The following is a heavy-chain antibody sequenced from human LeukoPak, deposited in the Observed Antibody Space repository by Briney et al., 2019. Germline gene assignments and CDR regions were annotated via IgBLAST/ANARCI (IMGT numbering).Heavy chain of an antibody. J-gene: IGHJ4*02. CDR2: INPSGGST. CDR1: GYTFTSYY. V-gene: IGHV1-46*01. CDR3: ARGTSRRDRGSGDPDY. Sequence: ASVKVSCKASGYTFTSYYMHWVRQAPGQGLEWMGIINPSGGSTSYAQKFQGRVTMTRDMSTSTVYMELSSLRSEDTAVYYCARGTSRRDRGSGDPDYWGQGTLVTVSS. D-gene: IGHD3-10*01.